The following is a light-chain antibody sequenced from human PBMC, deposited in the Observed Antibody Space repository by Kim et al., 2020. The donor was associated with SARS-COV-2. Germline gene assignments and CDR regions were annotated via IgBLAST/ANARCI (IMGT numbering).Light chain of an antibody. J-gene: IGKJ4*01. Sequence: FAPGDRATLSCRASHSVSSTYLAWYQQKPGQPPRLLIYGASSRATGIPDRFSGSWSGTDFTLTISRLEPEDFAVYYCQQYGTSPLTFGGGTKLEIK. CDR3: QQYGTSPLT. V-gene: IGKV3-20*01. CDR2: GAS. CDR1: HSVSSTY.